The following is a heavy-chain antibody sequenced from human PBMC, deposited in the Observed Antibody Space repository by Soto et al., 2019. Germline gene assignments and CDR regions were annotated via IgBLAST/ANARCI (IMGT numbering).Heavy chain of an antibody. J-gene: IGHJ6*02. Sequence: ASRNVSCKASGYTFTSYGISGVRQDNGQGLGWMGWISAYNGSTNYAQELQGRATMTTDTSTSTAYMELRSLRSDDTAVYYCARDVYYGSETNYYYYGMDVWGQGTTVTVSS. CDR2: ISAYNGST. CDR3: ARDVYYGSETNYYYYGMDV. CDR1: GYTFTSYG. V-gene: IGHV1-18*01. D-gene: IGHD3-10*01.